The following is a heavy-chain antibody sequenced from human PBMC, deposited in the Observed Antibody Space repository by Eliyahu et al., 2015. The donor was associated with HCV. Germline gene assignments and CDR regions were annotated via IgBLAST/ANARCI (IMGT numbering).Heavy chain of an antibody. D-gene: IGHD3-22*01. CDR3: AKSKYDSSASGYFES. CDR1: GFXXDDYA. V-gene: IGHV3-9*01. Sequence: EVQLVESGGGLVQXGRSLRLXCAVXGFXXDDYAXHWVRQXPGKGLEWVSGIXXSGAYIGYADSVKGRFTISRDNVKNSLFLQMDSLRADDTAFYYCAKSKYDSSASGYFESWGQGTQVTVSA. J-gene: IGHJ4*02. CDR2: IXXSGAYI.